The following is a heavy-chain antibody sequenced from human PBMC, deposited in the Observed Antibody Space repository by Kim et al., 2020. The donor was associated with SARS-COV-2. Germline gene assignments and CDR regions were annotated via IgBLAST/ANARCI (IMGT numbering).Heavy chain of an antibody. CDR2: ISHDGLNK. Sequence: GGSLRLSCAASGFSFENYAMHWVRRTPGKGLEWMSLISHDGLNKYYAASVKGRFTISRDNSKNTVYLQMNRLTPEDSAVFYCAKDQGHSGYHGPFDHWGQGTVVIVSS. V-gene: IGHV3-30*18. CDR1: GFSFENYA. J-gene: IGHJ4*02. CDR3: AKDQGHSGYHGPFDH. D-gene: IGHD5-12*01.